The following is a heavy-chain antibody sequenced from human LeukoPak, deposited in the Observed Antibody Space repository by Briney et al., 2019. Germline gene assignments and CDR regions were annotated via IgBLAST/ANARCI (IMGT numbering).Heavy chain of an antibody. Sequence: GRSLRLSCAASGFTFSRYGMHWVRQAPGKGLEWVAVISSDEGNKYYADSVKGRFTISRDNSKNTLYLQMNSVRAEDTAVYYCAKGHSSGWYSIEFWGQGTLVTVSS. V-gene: IGHV3-30*18. CDR1: GFTFSRYG. CDR2: ISSDEGNK. CDR3: AKGHSSGWYSIEF. J-gene: IGHJ4*02. D-gene: IGHD6-19*01.